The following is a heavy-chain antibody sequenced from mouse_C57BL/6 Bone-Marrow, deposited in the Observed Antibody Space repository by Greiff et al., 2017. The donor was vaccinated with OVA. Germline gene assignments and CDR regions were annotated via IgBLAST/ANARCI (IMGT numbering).Heavy chain of an antibody. Sequence: VQLQQSGPGLVKPSQSLSLTCSVTGYSITSGYYWNWIRQFPGNKLEWMGYISYDGSNNYNPSLKNRISITRDTSKNQFFLKLNSVTTEDTATYYCAREGYYLWFAYWGQGTLVTVSA. CDR1: GYSITSGYY. CDR2: ISYDGSN. J-gene: IGHJ3*01. D-gene: IGHD1-1*01. CDR3: AREGYYLWFAY. V-gene: IGHV3-6*01.